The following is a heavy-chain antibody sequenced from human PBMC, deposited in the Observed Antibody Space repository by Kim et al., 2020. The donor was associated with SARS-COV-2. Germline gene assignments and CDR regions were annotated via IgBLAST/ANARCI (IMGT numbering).Heavy chain of an antibody. V-gene: IGHV5-51*01. Sequence: GESLKIFCKGSGYSFTSYWIGWVRQMPGKGLEWIGIIYPGDSDTRYSPSFQGQVTISTDKSISTAYLQWSSLKASDTALYYCSRLRGPYSSSWENWGQGTLVTVSS. CDR3: SRLRGPYSSSWEN. J-gene: IGHJ1*01. CDR2: IYPGDSDT. D-gene: IGHD6-13*01. CDR1: GYSFTSYW.